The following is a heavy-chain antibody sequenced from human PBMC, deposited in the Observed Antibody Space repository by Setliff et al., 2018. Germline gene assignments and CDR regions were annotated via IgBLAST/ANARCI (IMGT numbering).Heavy chain of an antibody. CDR2: IKQDGSEK. Sequence: GGSLRLSCAASGFTFSNYWMSWVRQTPGKGLEWVAHIKQDGSEKYYVDSVKGRFIISRDNAKNSLYLQMNSLRDEDTAVYYCARERVGRYYYYHMDVWGKGTTLTVSS. CDR3: ARERVGRYYYYHMDV. V-gene: IGHV3-7*03. CDR1: GFTFSNYW. D-gene: IGHD1-26*01. J-gene: IGHJ6*03.